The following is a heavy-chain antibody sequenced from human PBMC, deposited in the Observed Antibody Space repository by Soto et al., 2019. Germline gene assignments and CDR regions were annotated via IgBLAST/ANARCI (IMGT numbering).Heavy chain of an antibody. V-gene: IGHV3-23*01. CDR1: GFTFSNYA. D-gene: IGHD2-8*01. Sequence: SLRLSCAASGFTFSNYAMSWVRQAPGKELEWVSSISSSGGGSDYADSVKGRFTISRDNSQNTLNLQMNSLRAEDTAIYFCAKNQHAMAHDYWGPGTLVTVS. J-gene: IGHJ4*02. CDR3: AKNQHAMAHDY. CDR2: ISSSGGGS.